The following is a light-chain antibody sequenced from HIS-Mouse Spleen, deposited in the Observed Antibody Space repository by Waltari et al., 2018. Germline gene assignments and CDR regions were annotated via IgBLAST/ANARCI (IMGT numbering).Light chain of an antibody. V-gene: IGLV3-10*01. Sequence: SYELTQPPSVSVSPGQTARITCSGDALPKKSAYWYQQKSGQAPVLVIYEDSKRPSGIAERCSGSSSGTMATLTISGAQVEDEADYYCYSTDSSGNHRVFGGGTKLTVL. CDR3: YSTDSSGNHRV. CDR1: ALPKKS. CDR2: EDS. J-gene: IGLJ2*01.